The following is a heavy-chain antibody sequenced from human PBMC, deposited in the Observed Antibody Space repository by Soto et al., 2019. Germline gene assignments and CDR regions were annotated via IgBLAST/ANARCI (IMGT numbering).Heavy chain of an antibody. CDR1: GFTFSSYG. D-gene: IGHD1-26*01. V-gene: IGHV3-30*18. CDR2: ISYDGSNK. Sequence: QVQLVESGGGVVQPGRSLRLSCAASGFTFSSYGMHWVRQAPGKGLEWVAVISYDGSNKYYADSVKGRFTISRDNSKNTLYLQMNSLIAEDTAVYYCAKDRPSGSRPYYYGMDVWGQGTTVTVSS. CDR3: AKDRPSGSRPYYYGMDV. J-gene: IGHJ6*02.